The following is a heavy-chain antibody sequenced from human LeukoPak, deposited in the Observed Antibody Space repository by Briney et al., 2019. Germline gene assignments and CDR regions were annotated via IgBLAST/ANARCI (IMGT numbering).Heavy chain of an antibody. Sequence: GGSLRLSCAASGFTFSSYEMNWVCQTPGKGLEWVSYISSIGSTKYYPASLKCRFPLSSDNAHISLYLQMNSLRAEDTAVYYCARDSTGGYSGYDPHYYYGMDVWGKGTTVTVSS. CDR1: GFTFSSYE. CDR2: ISSIGSTK. J-gene: IGHJ6*04. CDR3: ARDSTGGYSGYDPHYYYGMDV. V-gene: IGHV3-48*03. D-gene: IGHD5-12*01.